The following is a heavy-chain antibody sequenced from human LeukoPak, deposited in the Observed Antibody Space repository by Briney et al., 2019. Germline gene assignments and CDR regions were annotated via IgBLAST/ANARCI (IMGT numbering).Heavy chain of an antibody. D-gene: IGHD2-2*01. J-gene: IGHJ4*02. Sequence: GGSLRLSCAASGFSFSIYSLHWVRQAPGKGLEWLAVMSYDGSNREYADPVKGRFTISRDNSNNTLFLEMNSLRVDDTAVYYCARSRHYQLLSGGPLAYWGQGTLVTVS. CDR1: GFSFSIYS. CDR3: ARSRHYQLLSGGPLAY. CDR2: MSYDGSNR. V-gene: IGHV3-30*04.